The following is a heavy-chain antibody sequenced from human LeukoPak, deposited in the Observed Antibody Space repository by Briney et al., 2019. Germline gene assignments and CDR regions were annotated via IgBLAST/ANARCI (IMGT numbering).Heavy chain of an antibody. CDR1: GGSISSYY. CDR3: ARDWWDHCSSTSCPDRDAFDI. CDR2: IYTSGST. J-gene: IGHJ3*02. Sequence: SETLSLTCTVSGGSISSYYWSWIRQPSGKGLEWIGRIYTSGSTNYNPPLKSRVTMSVDTSKNQFSLKLSSVTAADTAVYYCARDWWDHCSSTSCPDRDAFDIWGQGTMVTVSS. V-gene: IGHV4-4*07. D-gene: IGHD2-2*01.